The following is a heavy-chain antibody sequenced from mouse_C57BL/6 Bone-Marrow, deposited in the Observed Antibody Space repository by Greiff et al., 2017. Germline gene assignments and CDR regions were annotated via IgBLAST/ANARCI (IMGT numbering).Heavy chain of an antibody. CDR3: ATGGGYYGDYAMDY. V-gene: IGHV1-69*01. CDR1: GYTFTSYW. CDR2: IDPSDSYT. D-gene: IGHD2-3*01. J-gene: IGHJ4*01. Sequence: QVQLQQPGAELVMPGASVKLSCKASGYTFTSYWMHWVKQRPGQGLEWIGEIDPSDSYTNYNQKFKGKSTLNVDKSSRTAYMQRSSLTSEDSAVYYCATGGGYYGDYAMDYWGQGTSVTVSS.